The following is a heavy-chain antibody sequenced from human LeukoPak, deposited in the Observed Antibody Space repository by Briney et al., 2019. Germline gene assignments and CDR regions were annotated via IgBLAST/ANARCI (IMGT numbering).Heavy chain of an antibody. J-gene: IGHJ4*02. V-gene: IGHV3-7*01. D-gene: IGHD3-16*02. CDR3: ARDEGELSLFSSYYFDY. CDR1: GFTFSSYW. CDR2: IKQDGSEK. Sequence: GGSLRLSCAASGFTFSSYWMSWVRQAPGKGLEWVANIKQDGSEKYYVDSVKGRFTISRDNAKNSLYLQMNSLRAEDTAVYYCARDEGELSLFSSYYFDYWGQGTLVTVSS.